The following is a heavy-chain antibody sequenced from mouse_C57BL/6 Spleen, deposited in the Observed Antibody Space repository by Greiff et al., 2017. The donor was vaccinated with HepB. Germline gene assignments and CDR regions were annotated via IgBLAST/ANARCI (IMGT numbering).Heavy chain of an antibody. D-gene: IGHD1-1*01. CDR3: ARHERGDYYGSSYAFDY. J-gene: IGHJ2*01. CDR1: GYTFTEYT. CDR2: FYPGSGSI. Sequence: QVHVKQSGAELVKPGASVKLSCKASGYTFTEYTIHWVKQRSGQGLEWIGWFYPGSGSIKYNEKFKDKATLTAAKSSSTVYMELSRLTSEDSAVYFCARHERGDYYGSSYAFDYWGQGTTLTVSS. V-gene: IGHV1-62-2*01.